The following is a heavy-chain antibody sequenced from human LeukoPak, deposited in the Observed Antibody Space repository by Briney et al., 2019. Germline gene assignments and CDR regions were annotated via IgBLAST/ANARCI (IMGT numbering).Heavy chain of an antibody. Sequence: PGRSLRLSCAASGFTFSSYGMHWVRQAPGKGLEWVAVISYDGSNKYYADSVKGRFTISRDNSKNTLYLQMNSLRAEDTAVYYCARVVWELLLTHYWFDPWGQGTLVTVSS. CDR1: GFTFSSYG. V-gene: IGHV3-30*03. J-gene: IGHJ5*02. CDR3: ARVVWELLLTHYWFDP. CDR2: ISYDGSNK. D-gene: IGHD1-26*01.